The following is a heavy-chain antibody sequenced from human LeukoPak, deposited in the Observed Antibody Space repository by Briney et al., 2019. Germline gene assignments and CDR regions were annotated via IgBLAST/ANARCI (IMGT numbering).Heavy chain of an antibody. D-gene: IGHD1-26*01. Sequence: GGSLRLSCAASGFTFDDHGMAWVRQAPGKGLEWVCGINWSGGTTGYADSVKGRFTISRDNAKNSLYLQMNSLRAEDTAVYYCARDPTSSWETAFDIWGQGTMVTVSS. CDR3: ARDPTSSWETAFDI. J-gene: IGHJ3*02. CDR2: INWSGGTT. CDR1: GFTFDDHG. V-gene: IGHV3-20*04.